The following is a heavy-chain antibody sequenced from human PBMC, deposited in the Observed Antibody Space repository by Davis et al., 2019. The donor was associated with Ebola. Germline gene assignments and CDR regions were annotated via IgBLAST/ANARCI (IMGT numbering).Heavy chain of an antibody. D-gene: IGHD1-26*01. CDR2: IKQDGSEK. CDR1: GSTSSSYW. CDR3: ARVAEWEVSNYFDY. J-gene: IGHJ4*02. V-gene: IGHV3-7*03. Sequence: PGGSLRLSCAASGSTSSSYWMSWVRQAQGKGLEWVANIKQDGSEKYYVDSVKGRFTISRDNAKNSLYLQMNSLRAEDTAVYYCARVAEWEVSNYFDYWGQGTLVTVSS.